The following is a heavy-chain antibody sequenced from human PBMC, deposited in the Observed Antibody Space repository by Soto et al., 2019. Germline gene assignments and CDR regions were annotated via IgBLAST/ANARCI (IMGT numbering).Heavy chain of an antibody. CDR2: IYYSGST. Sequence: QVQLQESGPGLVKPSETLSLTCSVSGGSISSFYWSWIRQPPGKGLEWIGYIYYSGSTNYNPSLKSRVTISVDTPKNQFSLKLSSVTAADTAVYYCAREGVNDYYLNYYGMDVWGQGTTVTVSS. CDR1: GGSISSFY. V-gene: IGHV4-59*01. D-gene: IGHD2-21*02. CDR3: AREGVNDYYLNYYGMDV. J-gene: IGHJ6*02.